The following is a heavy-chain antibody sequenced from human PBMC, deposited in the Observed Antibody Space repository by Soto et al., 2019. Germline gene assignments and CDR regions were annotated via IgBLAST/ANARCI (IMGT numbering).Heavy chain of an antibody. CDR2: VYYSGTT. CDR1: GGSISTYY. D-gene: IGHD4-17*01. J-gene: IGHJ3*02. CDR3: ARLRTSLTTGRAFDI. Sequence: PSETLSLTCTVSGGSISTYYWNWIRQPPGKGLEWIGYVYYSGTTNYNPSLKSRVTISVDTSKNQFSLKLSSVTAADTAVYYCARLRTSLTTGRAFDIWGQGTMVTVSS. V-gene: IGHV4-59*01.